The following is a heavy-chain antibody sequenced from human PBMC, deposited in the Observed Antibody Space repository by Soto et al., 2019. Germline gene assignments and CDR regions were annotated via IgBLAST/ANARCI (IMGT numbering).Heavy chain of an antibody. CDR1: GFTVSSSY. CDR3: TREASGSGWGSQCSFES. Sequence: EVQLVESGGGLVQPGGSLRLSCAASGFTVSSSYISWVRQAPGKRLEWVSTIYSSGSTYYEDSVRGRFTISRDDSKNNLYLQMIRLSDDDTAVYSCTREASGSGWGSQCSFESWGQGTLVTVSS. D-gene: IGHD6-19*01. J-gene: IGHJ5*01. CDR2: IYSSGST. V-gene: IGHV3-66*01.